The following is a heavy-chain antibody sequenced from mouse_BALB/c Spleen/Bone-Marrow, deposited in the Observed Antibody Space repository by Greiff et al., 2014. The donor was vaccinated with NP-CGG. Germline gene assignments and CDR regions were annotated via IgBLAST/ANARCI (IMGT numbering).Heavy chain of an antibody. Sequence: LVKTGASVKISCKASGYSFTGYYMHWVKQSHGKSLEWIGYISCYNGATSYNQKFKGKATFTVDTSSSTAYMQFNSLPSEDSAVYYGARQEQTDSSGPWFAYWGQGTLVTVSA. V-gene: IGHV1S34*01. CDR1: GYSFTGYY. D-gene: IGHD3-2*01. CDR3: ARQEQTDSSGPWFAY. CDR2: ISCYNGAT. J-gene: IGHJ3*01.